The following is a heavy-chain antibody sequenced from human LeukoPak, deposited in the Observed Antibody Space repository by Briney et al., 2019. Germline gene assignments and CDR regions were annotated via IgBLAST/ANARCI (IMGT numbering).Heavy chain of an antibody. Sequence: AGSLRLSRPGSGFTLSNAWMRWVRQAPGKGLEWVGRIKSKTDGGTTDYAAPEKGRFTISRDDSKNTLYLQMNSLKTEDTAVYYCTTPQYSSSSLHYSYYMDVWGKGTTVTVSS. V-gene: IGHV3-15*01. CDR2: IKSKTDGGTT. D-gene: IGHD6-6*01. J-gene: IGHJ6*03. CDR1: GFTLSNAW. CDR3: TTPQYSSSSLHYSYYMDV.